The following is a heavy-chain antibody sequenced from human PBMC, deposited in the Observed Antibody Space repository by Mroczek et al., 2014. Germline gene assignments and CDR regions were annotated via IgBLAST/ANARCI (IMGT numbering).Heavy chain of an antibody. J-gene: IGHJ6*03. CDR1: GFTFSSYA. CDR2: ISYDGSNK. CDR3: ARSGRDYYYYMDV. D-gene: IGHD1-1*01. Sequence: QVQLVQSGGGVVQPGRSLRLSCAASGFTFSSYAMHWVRQAPGKGLEWVAVISYDGSNKYYADSVKGRFTISRDNSKNTLYLQMNSLRAEDTAVYYCARSGRDYYYYMDVWGKGTTVTVSS. V-gene: IGHV3-30-3*01.